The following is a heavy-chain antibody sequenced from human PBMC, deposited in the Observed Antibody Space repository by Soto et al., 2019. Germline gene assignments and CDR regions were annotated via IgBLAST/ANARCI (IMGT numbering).Heavy chain of an antibody. Sequence: SETLSLTCAVYGGSFGGYYWSWIRQPPGKGLEWIGEINHSGSTNYNPSLKSRVTISVDTSKNQFSLKLSSVTAADTAVYYCARDPLWYGEFDPWGQGTLVTVSS. CDR2: INHSGST. CDR3: ARDPLWYGEFDP. J-gene: IGHJ5*02. D-gene: IGHD7-27*01. V-gene: IGHV4-34*01. CDR1: GGSFGGYY.